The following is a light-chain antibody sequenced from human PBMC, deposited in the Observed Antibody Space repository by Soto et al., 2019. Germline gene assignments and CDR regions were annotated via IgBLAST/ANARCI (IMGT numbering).Light chain of an antibody. CDR2: YDT. J-gene: IGLJ2*01. Sequence: SYELTQPPSVSVAPGKKARITCGGNNIGSKSVHWYQQKPGQAPVLVIFYDTKRPSGIPERFSGSNSGNTATLTISRVEPGDEADYYCQVWDSDSAHRVFGGGTKLTVL. CDR3: QVWDSDSAHRV. V-gene: IGLV3-21*04. CDR1: NIGSKS.